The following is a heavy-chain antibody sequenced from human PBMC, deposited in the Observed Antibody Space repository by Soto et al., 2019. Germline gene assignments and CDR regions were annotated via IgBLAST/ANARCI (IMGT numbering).Heavy chain of an antibody. D-gene: IGHD3-22*01. Sequence: PGGSLRLSCAASGFTFSSYAMSWVRQAPGKGLEWVSAISGSGGSTYYADSVKGRFTISRDNSKNTLYLQMNSLRAEDTAVYYCAKPTSLDHPNYYDSSGLAFDIWGQGTMVTVSS. CDR1: GFTFSSYA. CDR3: AKPTSLDHPNYYDSSGLAFDI. CDR2: ISGSGGST. V-gene: IGHV3-23*01. J-gene: IGHJ3*02.